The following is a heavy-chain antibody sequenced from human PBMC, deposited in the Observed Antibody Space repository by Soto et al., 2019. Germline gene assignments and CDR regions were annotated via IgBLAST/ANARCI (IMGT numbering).Heavy chain of an antibody. V-gene: IGHV1-69*13. CDR3: AREKRQQLGDSYYYYGMDV. J-gene: IGHJ6*02. Sequence: ASVKVSCKASGGTFSSYAISWVRQAPGQRLEWMGGIIPIFGTANYAQKFQGRVTITADESTSTAYMERSSLRSEDTAVYYCAREKRQQLGDSYYYYGMDVWGQGTTVTVSS. CDR2: IIPIFGTA. D-gene: IGHD6-13*01. CDR1: GGTFSSYA.